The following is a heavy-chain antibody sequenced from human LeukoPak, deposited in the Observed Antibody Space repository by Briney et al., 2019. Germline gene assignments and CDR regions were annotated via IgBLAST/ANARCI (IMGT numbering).Heavy chain of an antibody. D-gene: IGHD3-3*01. Sequence: GGSLRLSCAASGFTFSSYGMHWVRQAPGKGLEWVAFIRYDGSNKYYADSVKGRFTISRDYSKNTLYLQMNSLRAEDTAVYYCAKDRGFWSGEDYFDYWGQGTLVTVSS. CDR2: IRYDGSNK. V-gene: IGHV3-30*02. J-gene: IGHJ4*02. CDR1: GFTFSSYG. CDR3: AKDRGFWSGEDYFDY.